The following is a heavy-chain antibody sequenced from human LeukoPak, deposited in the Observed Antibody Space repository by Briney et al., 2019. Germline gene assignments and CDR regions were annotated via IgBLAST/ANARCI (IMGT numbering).Heavy chain of an antibody. Sequence: GGSLRLSCAASGFTFSSYGMHWVRQAPGKGLEWVAVISYDGSNKYSADSVKGLFTISRDNSKNTLYLQMNSLRAEDTAVYYCAKGEPNILAAASGSEFDYWGQGTLVTVSS. CDR2: ISYDGSNK. V-gene: IGHV3-30*18. CDR3: AKGEPNILAAASGSEFDY. J-gene: IGHJ4*02. D-gene: IGHD6-13*01. CDR1: GFTFSSYG.